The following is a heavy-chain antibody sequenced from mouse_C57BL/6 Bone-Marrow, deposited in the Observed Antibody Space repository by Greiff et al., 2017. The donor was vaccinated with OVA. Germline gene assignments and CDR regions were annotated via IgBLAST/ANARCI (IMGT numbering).Heavy chain of an antibody. D-gene: IGHD2-3*01. CDR3: AKDDGYPTWFAY. J-gene: IGHJ3*01. V-gene: IGHV1-64*01. CDR2: IHPNSGST. Sequence: VQLQQPGAELVKPGASVKLSCKASGYTFTSYWMHWVKQRPGQGLEWIGMIHPNSGSTNSNEKFKRKATLTVDKSSSTAYMQLSSLTSEASAVYDSAKDDGYPTWFAYWGQGTLVTVSA. CDR1: GYTFTSYW.